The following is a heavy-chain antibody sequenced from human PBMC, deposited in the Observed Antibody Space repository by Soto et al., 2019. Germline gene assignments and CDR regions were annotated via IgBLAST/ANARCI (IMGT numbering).Heavy chain of an antibody. CDR3: ARDEYTSSSSFDY. J-gene: IGHJ4*02. D-gene: IGHD6-6*01. V-gene: IGHV4-38-2*02. CDR2: IYHSGST. Sequence: PAEALCLTCAVSVYSISIGYYWGWIRQPPGKGLEWIGSIYHSGSTCYNPSLKSRVTISVDTSKNQFSLKLSSVTAADTAVYYCARDEYTSSSSFDYWGQGTMVTVSS. CDR1: VYSISIGYY.